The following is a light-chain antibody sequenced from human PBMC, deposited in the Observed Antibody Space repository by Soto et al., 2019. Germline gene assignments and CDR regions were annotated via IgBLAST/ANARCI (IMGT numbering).Light chain of an antibody. CDR1: QSVSSSS. CDR2: GAS. Sequence: IVVTQSPATLSVSPGERATLSCRASQSVSSSSLAWYQQKPGQAPRLLIYGASNRATGIPDRFSGSGSGTDFTLTISRLEPEDFAVYYCQQYNNWPLTFGGGTKVDIK. J-gene: IGKJ4*01. V-gene: IGKV3D-20*02. CDR3: QQYNNWPLT.